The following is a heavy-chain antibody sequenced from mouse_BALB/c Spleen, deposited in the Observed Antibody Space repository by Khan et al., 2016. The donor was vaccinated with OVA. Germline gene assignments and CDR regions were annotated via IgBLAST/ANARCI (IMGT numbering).Heavy chain of an antibody. Sequence: EVELVESGGDLVKPGGSLKLSCAASGFTFSTYGMSWVRQTPDKRLEWVAIVSTGGSYTYYPDSVKGRFTISRDNAKNTLYLQRRGLKSEDTAMFYCTRLAYYYDGEGFAYWGQGTLVTVSA. V-gene: IGHV5-6*01. CDR2: VSTGGSYT. CDR3: TRLAYYYDGEGFAY. J-gene: IGHJ3*01. CDR1: GFTFSTYG. D-gene: IGHD1-1*01.